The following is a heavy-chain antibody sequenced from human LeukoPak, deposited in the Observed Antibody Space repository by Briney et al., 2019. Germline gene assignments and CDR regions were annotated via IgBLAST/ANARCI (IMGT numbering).Heavy chain of an antibody. D-gene: IGHD1-26*01. CDR1: GFTFSSYD. Sequence: PGRSLRLSCAASGFTFSSYDMHWVRQAPGKGLEWVTVISYDGSNKYNGDSVKGRFTISRDNSKNTLYLKMNSLRAEDTAVYYCAKEGSNGDFDYWGQGTLVTVSS. CDR3: AKEGSNGDFDY. V-gene: IGHV3-30*18. J-gene: IGHJ4*02. CDR2: ISYDGSNK.